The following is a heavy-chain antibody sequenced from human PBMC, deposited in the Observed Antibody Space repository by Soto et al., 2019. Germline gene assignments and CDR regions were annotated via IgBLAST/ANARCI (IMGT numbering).Heavy chain of an antibody. D-gene: IGHD2-2*01. V-gene: IGHV4-30-4*01. Sequence: QVQLQESGPGLVKPSQTLSLTCTVSGAPITSGDYYWNWIRQPPGKGLEWTGYIYYNGNTYYNPSLKSRVSISIDTSKNQFSLKLTSVTAADTALYYCAKERGTSPLDPWGQGTLVTVSS. CDR2: IYYNGNT. CDR1: GAPITSGDYY. J-gene: IGHJ5*02. CDR3: AKERGTSPLDP.